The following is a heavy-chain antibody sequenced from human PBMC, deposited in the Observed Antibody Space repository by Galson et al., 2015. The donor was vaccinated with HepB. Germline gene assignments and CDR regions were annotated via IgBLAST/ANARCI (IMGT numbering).Heavy chain of an antibody. CDR3: VRQYCSSTSCYFYYFDY. J-gene: IGHJ4*02. V-gene: IGHV3-64D*06. CDR1: GFTFSSYA. CDR2: ISSNGGST. D-gene: IGHD2-2*01. Sequence: SLRLSCAASGFTFSSYAMHWVRQAPGKGLEYVSAISSNGGSTYYADSVKGRFTISRDNSKNTLYLQMSSLRAEDTAVYYCVRQYCSSTSCYFYYFDYWGQGTLVTVSS.